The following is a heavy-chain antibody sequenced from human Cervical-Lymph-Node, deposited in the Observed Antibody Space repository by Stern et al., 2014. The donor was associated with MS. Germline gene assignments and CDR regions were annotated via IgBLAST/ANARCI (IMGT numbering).Heavy chain of an antibody. V-gene: IGHV4-59*01. Sequence: QVQLQESGPGLVKPSETLSLMCTVSGDSISNYYWNWIRQTPERGLQWLGYVYYTGSTSYNPSLNGRVTISLGTSKNEFSLKLDSVTAADTAVYYCARGGIALALNWFDLWGQGTPVTVSS. CDR1: GDSISNYY. CDR2: VYYTGST. J-gene: IGHJ5*02. CDR3: ARGGIALALNWFDL. D-gene: IGHD6-19*01.